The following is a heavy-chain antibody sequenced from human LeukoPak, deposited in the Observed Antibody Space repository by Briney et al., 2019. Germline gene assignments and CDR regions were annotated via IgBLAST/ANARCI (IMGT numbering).Heavy chain of an antibody. D-gene: IGHD6-13*01. V-gene: IGHV3-30*18. CDR1: GFTFSGYG. CDR3: AKDRRSSWAFDY. J-gene: IGHJ4*02. CDR2: ISYDESNK. Sequence: GGSLRLSCAASGFTFSGYGMQGVRQAPGKGREGGAVISYDESNKYYADSVKGRFTISRDNSKNTLYLQMNSLRAEDTAVYYCAKDRRSSWAFDYWGQGTLVTVSS.